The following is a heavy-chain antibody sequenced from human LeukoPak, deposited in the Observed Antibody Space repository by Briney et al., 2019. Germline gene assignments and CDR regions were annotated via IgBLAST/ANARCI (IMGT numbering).Heavy chain of an antibody. V-gene: IGHV3-33*01. Sequence: GGSLRLSCAASGFTFSSYGMHWVRQAPGKGLEWVAVIWYDGSNKYYADSVKGRFTISRDNSKNTLYLQMNSRRAEDTAVYYCAREGTAAAGKRRSSQFDYWGQGTLVTVSS. CDR1: GFTFSSYG. CDR2: IWYDGSNK. J-gene: IGHJ4*02. CDR3: AREGTAAAGKRRSSQFDY. D-gene: IGHD6-13*01.